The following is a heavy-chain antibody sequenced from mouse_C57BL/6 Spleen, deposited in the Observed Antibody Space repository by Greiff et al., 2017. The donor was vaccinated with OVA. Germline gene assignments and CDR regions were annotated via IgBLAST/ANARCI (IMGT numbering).Heavy chain of an antibody. CDR2: ISSGGSYT. J-gene: IGHJ4*01. Sequence: DVKLVESGGDLVKPGGSLKLSCAASGFTFSSYGMSWVRQTPDKRLEWVATISSGGSYTYYPASVKGRFTISRDNAKNTLYLQMSSLKSEDTAMYYCARLKSDLEDYWGQGTSVTVSS. CDR1: GFTFSSYG. D-gene: IGHD1-3*01. CDR3: ARLKSDLEDY. V-gene: IGHV5-6*02.